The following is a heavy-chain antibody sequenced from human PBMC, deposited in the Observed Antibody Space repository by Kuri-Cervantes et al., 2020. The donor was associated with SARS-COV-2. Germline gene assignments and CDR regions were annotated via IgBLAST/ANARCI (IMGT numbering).Heavy chain of an antibody. CDR2: ITGIGSST. CDR1: GFTFTNSA. J-gene: IGHJ4*02. D-gene: IGHD5-18*01. Sequence: GGSLRLSCTASGFTFTNSAMSWVRQAPGKRLQWVSAITGIGSSTYYADSVKGRFTISRDNSKNTLYLQMNSLRAEDTAVYFCAKDRRYNYDSWFYFDYWGQGILVTVSS. CDR3: AKDRRYNYDSWFYFDY. V-gene: IGHV3-23*01.